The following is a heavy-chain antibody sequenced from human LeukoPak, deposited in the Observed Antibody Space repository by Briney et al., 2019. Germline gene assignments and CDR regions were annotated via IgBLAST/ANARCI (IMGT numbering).Heavy chain of an antibody. CDR1: RFTFSTYW. Sequence: GGSLRLSCAASRFTFSTYWMSWVRQASGKGLEWVANIKEDGSEKHYGDSVKGRFTISRDNAKNSLYLEMNSLRVEDTAVYYCARDSSGNQWGQGTLVTVSS. D-gene: IGHD3-22*01. J-gene: IGHJ4*02. V-gene: IGHV3-7*01. CDR2: IKEDGSEK. CDR3: ARDSSGNQ.